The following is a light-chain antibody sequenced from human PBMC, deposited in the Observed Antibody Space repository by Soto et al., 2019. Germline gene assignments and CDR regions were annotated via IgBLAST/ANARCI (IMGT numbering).Light chain of an antibody. Sequence: QSVLTQPASVSGSPGQSITISCTGTSSDVGGYNYVSWYQQHPVKAPKLMIYDVSNRPSGVSNRFSGSKSGNTASLTISGLQAEDEADYYCSSYTSSSTLYVVFGGGTKLTVL. J-gene: IGLJ2*01. CDR1: SSDVGGYNY. V-gene: IGLV2-14*01. CDR2: DVS. CDR3: SSYTSSSTLYVV.